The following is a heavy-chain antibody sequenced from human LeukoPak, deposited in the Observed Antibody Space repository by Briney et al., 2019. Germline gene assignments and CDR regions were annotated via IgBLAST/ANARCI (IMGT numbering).Heavy chain of an antibody. D-gene: IGHD3-10*01. CDR2: ISSSCHTI. CDR3: ARDVEDLWFGELNSYYYYFGMEV. CDR1: RFTHSVYY. V-gene: IGHV3-11*01. J-gene: IGHJ6*02. Sequence: GRALRLYCTASRFTHSVYYMSWIRQAPGNWLEWVSYISSSCHTIYYADSVKGRFTIASDNANNSLYLQMHRLRAEDRAVFCGARDVEDLWFGELNSYYYYFGMEVWGQGTTVTVSS.